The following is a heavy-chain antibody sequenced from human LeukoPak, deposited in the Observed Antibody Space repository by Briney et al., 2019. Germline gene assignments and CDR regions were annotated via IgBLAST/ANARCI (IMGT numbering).Heavy chain of an antibody. V-gene: IGHV1-18*01. D-gene: IGHD3-22*01. J-gene: IGHJ5*02. CDR2: ISAYNGNT. CDR3: AGYYYDSSGYPRPWFDP. Sequence: ASVEVSCKASGYTSTNYGISWVRQAPGQGLEWMGWISAYNGNTNFAQKLQGRVTLTTDTSTGTAYMELRSLRSDDTAVYYCAGYYYDSSGYPRPWFDPWGQGTLVTVSS. CDR1: GYTSTNYG.